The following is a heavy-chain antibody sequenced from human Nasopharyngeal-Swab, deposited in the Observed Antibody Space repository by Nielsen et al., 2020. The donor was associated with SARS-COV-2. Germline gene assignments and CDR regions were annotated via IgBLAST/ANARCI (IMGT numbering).Heavy chain of an antibody. V-gene: IGHV4-39*07. J-gene: IGHJ5*02. CDR1: GGSISSSSYY. D-gene: IGHD3-10*02. Sequence: SETLSLTCTVSGGSISSSSYYWGWIRQPPGKGLEWIGSIYYSGSTYYNPSLKSRVTISVDTSKNQFSLKLSSVTAADTAVYYCARSLGYNYGRVDLWGQGTLVTVSS. CDR2: IYYSGST. CDR3: ARSLGYNYGRVDL.